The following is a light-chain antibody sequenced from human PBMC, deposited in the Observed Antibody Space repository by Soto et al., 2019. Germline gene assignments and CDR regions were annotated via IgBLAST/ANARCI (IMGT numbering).Light chain of an antibody. CDR1: SSDVGGHNF. J-gene: IGLJ3*02. Sequence: QSALTQPASVSGSPGQSITISCTGTSSDVGGHNFVSWYQHHPGKAPKLMIYEVTHRPSGISDRFSGSKSGNTASLTISGLQAEDEADYYCNSYTSTFTWVFVSGTKLTVL. V-gene: IGLV2-14*01. CDR3: NSYTSTFTWV. CDR2: EVT.